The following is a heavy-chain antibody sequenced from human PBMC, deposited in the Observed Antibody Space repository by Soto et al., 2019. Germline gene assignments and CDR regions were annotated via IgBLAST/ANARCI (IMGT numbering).Heavy chain of an antibody. CDR1: GFTLEDNA. CDR2: INWKSDI. D-gene: IGHD3-16*01. Sequence: SLRLSCAVSGFTLEDNAMHWVRQAPEKGLEGVAGINWKSDIGYADCVKGGFTISRDNAEYSLYLQRNSLRAEDTALYYCAISQDRGGRTTFIYWGQGTQVTVSS. J-gene: IGHJ4*02. V-gene: IGHV3-9*01. CDR3: AISQDRGGRTTFIY.